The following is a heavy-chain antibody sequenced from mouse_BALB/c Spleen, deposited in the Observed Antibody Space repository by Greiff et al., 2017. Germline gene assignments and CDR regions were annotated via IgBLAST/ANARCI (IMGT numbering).Heavy chain of an antibody. V-gene: IGHV2-6-7*01. J-gene: IGHJ2*01. CDR1: GFSLTGYG. D-gene: IGHD3-1*01. CDR2: IWGDGST. CDR3: AREARATHFDY. Sequence: VQGVESGPGLVAPSQSLSITCTVSGFSLTGYGVNWVRQPPGKGLEWLGMIWGDGSTDYNSALKSRLSISKDNSKSQVFLKMNSLQTDDTARYYCAREARATHFDYWGQGTTLTVSS.